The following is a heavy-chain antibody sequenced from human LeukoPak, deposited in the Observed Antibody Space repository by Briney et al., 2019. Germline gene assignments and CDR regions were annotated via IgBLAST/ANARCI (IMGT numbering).Heavy chain of an antibody. CDR3: ARGLADSSGYYFDY. CDR1: GGSISSGDYY. CDR2: IYYSGST. V-gene: IGHV4-30-4*01. J-gene: IGHJ4*02. D-gene: IGHD3-22*01. Sequence: SETLSLTCTVSGGSISSGDYYWSWIRQPPGKGLEWIGYIYYSGSTYYNPSLKSRVTISVDTSKNQFSLKLSSVTAADTAVYYCARGLADSSGYYFDYWGQGTLVTASS.